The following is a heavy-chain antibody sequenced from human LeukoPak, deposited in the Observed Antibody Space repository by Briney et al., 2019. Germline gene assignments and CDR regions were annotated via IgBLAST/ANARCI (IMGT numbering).Heavy chain of an antibody. V-gene: IGHV1-69*05. CDR3: ARGSSGVVIDY. D-gene: IGHD6-6*01. CDR1: GGTFSSYA. CDR2: IIPIFGTA. Sequence: SSVKVSCKXSGGTFSSYAISWVRQAPRQGLEWMGGIIPIFGTANYSQKFQGRVTITTDESTSTAYMELSSLRSEDTAVYYCARGSSGVVIDYWGQGTLVTVSS. J-gene: IGHJ4*02.